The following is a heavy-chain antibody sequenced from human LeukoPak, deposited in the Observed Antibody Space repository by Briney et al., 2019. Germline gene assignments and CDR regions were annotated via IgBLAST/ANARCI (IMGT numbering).Heavy chain of an antibody. D-gene: IGHD3-9*01. CDR3: ARRYYDILTGYHSYLDY. CDR2: IYPGDSDT. Sequence: GESLKISCKGSGYSFTSHWIGWVRQMPGKGLEWMGIIYPGDSDTRYSPSFQGQVTISADKSISTAYLQWSSLKASDTAMYYCARRYYDILTGYHSYLDYWGQGTLVTVSS. V-gene: IGHV5-51*01. CDR1: GYSFTSHW. J-gene: IGHJ4*02.